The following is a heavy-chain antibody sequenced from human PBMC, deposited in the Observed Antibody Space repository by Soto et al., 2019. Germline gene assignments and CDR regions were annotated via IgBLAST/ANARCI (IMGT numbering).Heavy chain of an antibody. J-gene: IGHJ4*02. CDR1: GFTVNSNY. D-gene: IGHD6-6*01. Sequence: GGSLRLSCAASGFTVNSNYMGWVRQTPGKGLEWVSLIYTVGSTYYADSVKSRFTISRDDSKNTLHLQMNSLRAEDTAIYYWARAVSARRFDYWGQGTLVTVSS. CDR2: IYTVGST. CDR3: ARAVSARRFDY. V-gene: IGHV3-53*01.